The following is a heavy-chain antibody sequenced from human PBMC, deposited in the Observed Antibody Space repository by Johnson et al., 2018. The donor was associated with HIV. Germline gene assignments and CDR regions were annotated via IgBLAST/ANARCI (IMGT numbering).Heavy chain of an antibody. CDR2: INQDGSEK. J-gene: IGHJ3*02. D-gene: IGHD6-6*01. CDR3: ARLRGSSAKGFDI. CDR1: GFTVSSNY. V-gene: IGHV3-7*01. Sequence: VQLVESGGGLIQPGGSLRLSCAASGFTVSSNYMSWVRQAPGKGLEWVANINQDGSEKYYVDSVKGRFTVSRDNAKNSLYLQMNSLRAEDTAVYYCARLRGSSAKGFDIWGQGTMVTVSS.